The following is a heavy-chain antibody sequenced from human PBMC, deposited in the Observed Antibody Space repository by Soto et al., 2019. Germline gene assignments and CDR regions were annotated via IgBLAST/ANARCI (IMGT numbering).Heavy chain of an antibody. J-gene: IGHJ6*02. CDR1: GASIGSGDYY. Sequence: SETLSLTCTVSGASIGSGDYYWSWIRQHPGKGLEWIGYIYYSGGTYYNPSLKSRVTISVDTSKNQFSLKLSSVTAADTAVYYCARLAYYDILTGSYIHYYYYGMDVWGQGTTVTVSS. D-gene: IGHD3-9*01. V-gene: IGHV4-39*01. CDR2: IYYSGGT. CDR3: ARLAYYDILTGSYIHYYYYGMDV.